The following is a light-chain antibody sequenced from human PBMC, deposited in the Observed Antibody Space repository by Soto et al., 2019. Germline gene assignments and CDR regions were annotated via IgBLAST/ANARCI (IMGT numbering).Light chain of an antibody. CDR1: QIIDTA. J-gene: IGKJ2*01. Sequence: DIPMTQSPSTLSASVGDRVTITCRASQIIDTALAWYQQKPGKAPNLVIYKASNLETGVPSRFSGSGSGTEFTLTISSLQPDDFATYYCQQYYKYLTFGQGTKLEIK. V-gene: IGKV1-5*03. CDR3: QQYYKYLT. CDR2: KAS.